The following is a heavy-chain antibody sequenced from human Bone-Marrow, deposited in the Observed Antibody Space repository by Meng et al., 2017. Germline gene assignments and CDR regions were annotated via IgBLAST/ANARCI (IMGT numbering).Heavy chain of an antibody. CDR2: INHSGST. D-gene: IGHD5-12*01. CDR3: ARTSSSSSYAPYYYGMDV. CDR1: GGSFSGFY. Sequence: QVQLQQWGAGLLKPPETLSPTCAVRGGSFSGFYWSWIRQPPGKGLEWIGEINHSGSTNYNPSLKSRVTISVDTSKNQFSLKLSSVTAADTAVYYCARTSSSSSYAPYYYGMDVWGQGTTVTVSS. V-gene: IGHV4-34*01. J-gene: IGHJ6*02.